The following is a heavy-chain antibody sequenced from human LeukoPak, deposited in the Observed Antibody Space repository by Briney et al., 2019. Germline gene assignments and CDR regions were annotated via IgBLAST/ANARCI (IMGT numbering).Heavy chain of an antibody. CDR1: GFTFSSYE. V-gene: IGHV3-33*08. CDR3: AREGSQEGFDY. J-gene: IGHJ4*02. D-gene: IGHD3-10*01. CDR2: IWYDGSNK. Sequence: GGSLRLSCAASGFTFSSYEMNWVRQAPGKGLEWVAVIWYDGSNKYYADSVKGRFTISRDNSKNTLYLQMNSLRAEDTAVYYCAREGSQEGFDYWGQGTLVTVSS.